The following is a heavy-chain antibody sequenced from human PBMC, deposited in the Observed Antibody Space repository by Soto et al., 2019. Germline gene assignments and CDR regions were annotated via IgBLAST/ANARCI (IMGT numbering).Heavy chain of an antibody. Sequence: QVQLVGSGGGVVQPGTSLRLCCAASGFTFSIYATHWVRQAPEKGLEWVAVMSSAGTNKNHADSVRGRFSISRDNSNNMLHLQMDNMRVDDTAVYYCVRNNSEAGWGQFDYWGQGTLVTVSS. CDR3: VRNNSEAGWGQFDY. J-gene: IGHJ4*02. D-gene: IGHD3-16*01. V-gene: IGHV3-30*04. CDR1: GFTFSIYA. CDR2: MSSAGTNK.